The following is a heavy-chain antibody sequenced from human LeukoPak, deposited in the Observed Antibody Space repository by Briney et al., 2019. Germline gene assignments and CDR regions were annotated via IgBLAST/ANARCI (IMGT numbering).Heavy chain of an antibody. V-gene: IGHV3-30-3*01. J-gene: IGHJ4*02. CDR1: GFTFSSYA. D-gene: IGHD6-6*01. CDR2: ISYDGSNK. Sequence: GRSLRLSCAASGFTFSSYAMHWVRQAPGKGLEWVAVISYDGSNKYYADSLKGRFTISRDNSKNTVYLQINSLGAEDTAVYYCAKEVQLLPFDYWGQGTLVTVSS. CDR3: AKEVQLLPFDY.